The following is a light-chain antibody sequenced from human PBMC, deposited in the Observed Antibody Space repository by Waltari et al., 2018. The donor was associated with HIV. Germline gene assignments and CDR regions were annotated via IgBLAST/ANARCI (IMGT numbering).Light chain of an antibody. Sequence: QSVLTQPHSPSGTPGRTLTTPCSGRSSHILRNCVSCYQHPPGTAPKLLIYTNNQRPAGVPDRFSGSKSGTSASLAISGLRAEDEADCYCAAWNDRLSGYVFGTGTKVTV. V-gene: IGLV1-47*01. J-gene: IGLJ1*01. CDR2: TNN. CDR1: SSHILRNC. CDR3: AAWNDRLSGYV.